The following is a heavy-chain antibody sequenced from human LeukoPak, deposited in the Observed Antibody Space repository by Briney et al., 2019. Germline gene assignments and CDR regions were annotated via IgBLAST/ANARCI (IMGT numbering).Heavy chain of an antibody. CDR3: ARAGSGSRYYFDY. J-gene: IGHJ4*02. D-gene: IGHD3-10*01. CDR2: ISSSSSYI. V-gene: IGHV3-21*01. CDR1: GFTFSSYS. Sequence: RGSLRLSCAASGFTFSSYSMNWVRQAPGEGLEWVSSISSSSSYIYYADSVKGRFTSSRDNAKNSLYLQMNSMRAEDTAVYYCARAGSGSRYYFDYWGQGTLVTVSS.